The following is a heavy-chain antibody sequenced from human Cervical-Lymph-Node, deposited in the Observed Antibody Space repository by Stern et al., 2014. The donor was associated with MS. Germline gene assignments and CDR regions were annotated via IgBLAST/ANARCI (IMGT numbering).Heavy chain of an antibody. V-gene: IGHV7-4-1*02. CDR2: INTNTGNP. J-gene: IGHJ4*02. D-gene: IGHD3-3*01. CDR3: SRDPGLHYTAGWAPFDS. CDR1: GYIFRGYA. Sequence: VQLVQSGSELKKPGASVQVSCKASGYIFRGYAMNWVRQAPGQGLEWMGWINTNTGNPTYAHGFTGRFVFSVDKSVSTAYLQINNLRPDDTAVYFCSRDPGLHYTAGWAPFDSWGQGTLVTVSS.